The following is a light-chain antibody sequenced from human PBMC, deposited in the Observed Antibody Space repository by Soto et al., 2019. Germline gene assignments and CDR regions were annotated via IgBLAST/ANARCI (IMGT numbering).Light chain of an antibody. CDR1: QGISNL. CDR3: LQHNTYPYT. J-gene: IGKJ2*01. V-gene: IGKV1-17*01. Sequence: DIQMTQSPSSLSASVGDRVTITCRASQGISNLLGWFQHKPGKAPKRLIYAASSLQGGVPLRFSGSVSETEFTTTITGLQPEDFADYYCLQHNTYPYTFGQGTKLEIK. CDR2: AAS.